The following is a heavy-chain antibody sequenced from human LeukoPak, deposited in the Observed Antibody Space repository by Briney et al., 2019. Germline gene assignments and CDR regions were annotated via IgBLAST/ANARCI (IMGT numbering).Heavy chain of an antibody. CDR1: GYTFTSYG. J-gene: IGHJ6*03. V-gene: IGHV1-18*01. CDR2: ISAYNGNT. CDR3: ARDVLPFLAIVATRPYYMDV. Sequence: ASVKVSCKASGYTFTSYGISWVRQAPGQGLEWMGWISAYNGNTNYAQKLQGRVTMTTDTSTSTAYMELRSLRSDDTAVYYCARDVLPFLAIVATRPYYMDVWGKGTTVTVSS. D-gene: IGHD5-12*01.